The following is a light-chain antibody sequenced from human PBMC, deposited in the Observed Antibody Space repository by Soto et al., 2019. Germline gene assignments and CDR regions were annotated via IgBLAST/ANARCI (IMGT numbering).Light chain of an antibody. Sequence: DIQMTQSPSTMSVSVGDRVTITCRASQTISSWLAWYQQKPGKAPKLQIYKASTFKSGVPSRFSGSGSGTEFTLTIRSLQPDDFATHYCQHYNSYSEAFGQGTKV. V-gene: IGKV1-5*03. J-gene: IGKJ1*01. CDR2: KAS. CDR1: QTISSW. CDR3: QHYNSYSEA.